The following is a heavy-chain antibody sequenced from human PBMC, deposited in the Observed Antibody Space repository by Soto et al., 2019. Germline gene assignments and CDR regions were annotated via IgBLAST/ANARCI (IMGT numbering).Heavy chain of an antibody. J-gene: IGHJ4*02. V-gene: IGHV4-61*01. CDR1: CGSLSSGSYY. Sequence: TLSLTFPVSCGSLSSGSYYWSWIRQPPGKGLEWIGYIYYSGSTNYNPSLKSRVTISVDTSKNQFSLKLSSVTAADTAVYYCAREYSSSSGFDYWGQGTLVTVSS. CDR3: AREYSSSSGFDY. CDR2: IYYSGST. D-gene: IGHD6-6*01.